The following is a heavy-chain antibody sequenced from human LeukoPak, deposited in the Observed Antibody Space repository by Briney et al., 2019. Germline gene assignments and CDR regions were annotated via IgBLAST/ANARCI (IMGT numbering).Heavy chain of an antibody. CDR3: ARYSYGGLIDY. CDR2: ISSSSSYI. Sequence: GGSLRLSCAASGFTFSSYSMNWVRRAPGKGLEWVSSISSSSSYIYYADSVKGRFTISRDNAKNSLYLQVNSLRAEDTAVYYCARYSYGGLIDYWGQGTLVTVSS. V-gene: IGHV3-21*01. J-gene: IGHJ4*02. CDR1: GFTFSSYS. D-gene: IGHD5-18*01.